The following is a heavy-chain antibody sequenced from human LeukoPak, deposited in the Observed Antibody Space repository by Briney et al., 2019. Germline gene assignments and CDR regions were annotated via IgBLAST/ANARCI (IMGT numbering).Heavy chain of an antibody. V-gene: IGHV3-23*01. CDR1: GFTFSSYA. CDR2: ISGSGGST. D-gene: IGHD6-6*01. J-gene: IGHJ4*02. CDR3: AKDMYSSSPQGVFDY. Sequence: SGGSLRLSCAASGFTFSSYAMSWVRQAPGKGLEWVSAISGSGGSTYYADSVKGRFTISRDNSKNTLYLQMNSLRAEDTAVYYCAKDMYSSSPQGVFDYWGQGTLVTVSS.